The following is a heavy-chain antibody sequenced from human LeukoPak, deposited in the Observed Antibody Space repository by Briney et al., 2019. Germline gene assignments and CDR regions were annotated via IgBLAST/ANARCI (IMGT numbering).Heavy chain of an antibody. J-gene: IGHJ5*02. V-gene: IGHV1-2*02. CDR3: ARDGDFRQQLPTYNWFDP. D-gene: IGHD6-13*01. CDR1: GYTFTCYY. CDR2: INPNSGGT. Sequence: ASVKVSCKASGYTFTCYYMHWVRQAPGQGLEWMGWINPNSGGTNYARKFQGRVTMTRDTSISTAYMELSRLRSDDTAVYYCARDGDFRQQLPTYNWFDPWGQGTLVTVSS.